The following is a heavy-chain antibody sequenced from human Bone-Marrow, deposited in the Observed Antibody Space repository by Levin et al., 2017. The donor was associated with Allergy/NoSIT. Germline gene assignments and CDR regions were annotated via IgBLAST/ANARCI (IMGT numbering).Heavy chain of an antibody. D-gene: IGHD1-26*01. Sequence: PSETLSLTCAVYDESFSGHSWTWIRQPPGKGLEWIGEINHGGNTNYWPSLRSRVTISVDASKKQFSLKVRSVTAADTAVYYCSRGRFSGSDFDGFDYWGQGTLVTISS. CDR3: SRGRFSGSDFDGFDY. CDR2: INHGGNT. J-gene: IGHJ4*02. V-gene: IGHV4-34*01. CDR1: DESFSGHS.